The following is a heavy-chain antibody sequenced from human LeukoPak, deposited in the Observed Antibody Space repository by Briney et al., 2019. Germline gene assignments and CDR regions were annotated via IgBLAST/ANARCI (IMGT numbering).Heavy chain of an antibody. Sequence: SCKASGGTFSSYAISWVRQAPGKGPEWVAIIRYDGSNENYVDSVKGRFTISRDNSKKTLYLQMNSLRAEDTAVYYCARSRYNLDYWGQGTLVTVSS. CDR3: ARSRYNLDY. D-gene: IGHD5-24*01. CDR2: IRYDGSNE. J-gene: IGHJ4*02. V-gene: IGHV3-33*01. CDR1: GGTFSSYA.